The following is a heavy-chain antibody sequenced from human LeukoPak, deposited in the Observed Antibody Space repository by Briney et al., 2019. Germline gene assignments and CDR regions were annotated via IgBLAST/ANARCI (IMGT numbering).Heavy chain of an antibody. D-gene: IGHD1-26*01. J-gene: IGHJ4*02. CDR3: ARGTGSLDY. V-gene: IGHV6-1*01. CDR1: GDSVSSKSAS. CDR2: TYSRSKWFN. Sequence: SQTLSLTCAISGDSVSSKSASWKWIRQSPSRGLEWLGRTYSRSKWFNDYAVSVKGRIIINPDTSKNQFSLHLSSVTPDDTAVYYCARGTGSLDYWGQGTLVTVSS.